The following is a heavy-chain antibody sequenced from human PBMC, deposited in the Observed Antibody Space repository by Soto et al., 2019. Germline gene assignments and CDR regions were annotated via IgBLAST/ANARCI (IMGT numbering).Heavy chain of an antibody. Sequence: GWSLRLCCAASGFPFSFYSMSWVRQAPGKGLEWISYITSTSSAINYADSVRGRFTISRDNGMQSLFLHMNSLRDEDTAVYYCARDGEGAAYTFGPYYFDSWGQGALVTVSS. CDR1: GFPFSFYS. D-gene: IGHD2-21*01. CDR2: ITSTSSAI. V-gene: IGHV3-48*02. CDR3: ARDGEGAAYTFGPYYFDS. J-gene: IGHJ4*02.